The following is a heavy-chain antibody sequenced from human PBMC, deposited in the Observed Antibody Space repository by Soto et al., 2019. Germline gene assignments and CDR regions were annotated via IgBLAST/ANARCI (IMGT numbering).Heavy chain of an antibody. CDR1: GFTVSSNY. V-gene: IGHV3-53*01. J-gene: IGHJ3*02. CDR2: IYSGGST. D-gene: IGHD3-22*01. Sequence: EVQLVESGGGLIQPGGSLRLSCAASGFTVSSNYMSWVRQAPGKGLEWVSVIYSGGSTYYADSVKGRFTISRDNSKNTLYLQMNSLRAEDTAVYYCARDSSGYFLAFDIWGQGTMVTVSS. CDR3: ARDSSGYFLAFDI.